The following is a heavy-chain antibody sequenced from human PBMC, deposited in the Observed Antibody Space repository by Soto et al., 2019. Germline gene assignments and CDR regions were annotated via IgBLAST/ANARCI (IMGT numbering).Heavy chain of an antibody. D-gene: IGHD3-16*02. Sequence: QITLKESGPTLVEPTQTLTLTCTFSGFSLDTRTAGVGWIRQPPGKALEWVAIIYWDDDKRYSPSLRSRLAITKATSKNQVVLTMTTLDPVDTGTYYCAHIMITFGGVIGLDAFDIWGQGTMVTVSS. J-gene: IGHJ3*02. CDR2: IYWDDDK. CDR1: GFSLDTRTAG. V-gene: IGHV2-5*02. CDR3: AHIMITFGGVIGLDAFDI.